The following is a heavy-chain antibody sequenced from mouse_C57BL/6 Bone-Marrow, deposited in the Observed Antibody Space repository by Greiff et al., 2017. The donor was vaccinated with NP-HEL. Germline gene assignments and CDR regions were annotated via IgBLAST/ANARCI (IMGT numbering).Heavy chain of an antibody. J-gene: IGHJ4*01. D-gene: IGHD1-1*01. V-gene: IGHV1-64*01. CDR2: IHPYSGST. CDR1: GYTFTSYW. Sequence: QVQLQQPGAELVKPGASVKLSCKASGYTFTSYWLHWVKQRPGQGLEWIGMIHPYSGSTNYNEKFKSKATLTVDKSSSTAYMQLSSLTSEDSAVYYCARSYGSSYRYAMDYWGQVTSVTVSS. CDR3: ARSYGSSYRYAMDY.